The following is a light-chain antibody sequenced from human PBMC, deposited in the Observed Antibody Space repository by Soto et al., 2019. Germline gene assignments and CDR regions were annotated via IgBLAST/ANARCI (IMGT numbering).Light chain of an antibody. CDR3: QQYNPYSPWT. V-gene: IGKV1-5*03. CDR2: KAS. J-gene: IGKJ1*01. CDR1: QTISSW. Sequence: DIQMTQSPSTLSASVGDRVTITCRASQTISSWLAWYQQKPGKAPKLLISKASSLESGVPSRFSGSGSGTEFTLTISSLQPDDFATYYCQQYNPYSPWTFGQGTKV.